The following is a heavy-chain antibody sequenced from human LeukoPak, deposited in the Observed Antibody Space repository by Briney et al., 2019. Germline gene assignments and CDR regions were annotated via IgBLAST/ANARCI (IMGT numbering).Heavy chain of an antibody. Sequence: ASVKVSCKASGYTFTTYYMHWVRQAPGQGLEWMGIINPNGGSTSYAQEFQGRVTMTRDMSTSTVYMELSSLRSEDTAVYYCTRGARRSASGDYFDYWGQGTLVTVSS. CDR3: TRGARRSASGDYFDY. J-gene: IGHJ4*02. CDR1: GYTFTTYY. D-gene: IGHD6-25*01. V-gene: IGHV1-46*01. CDR2: INPNGGST.